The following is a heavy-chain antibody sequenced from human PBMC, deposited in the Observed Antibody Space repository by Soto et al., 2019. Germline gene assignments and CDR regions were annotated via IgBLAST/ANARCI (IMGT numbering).Heavy chain of an antibody. CDR1: GDSVSNNSGA. Sequence: SQTLSLTCAISGDSVSNNSGAWNWIRQSPSRGLEWLGRTYYRSKWYTDYAVSVKSRIAINPDTSKNHFSLQLNSVTPEDTALYYCAVGNKCCGSSTCYYGMDVWGQGTTVTVTS. V-gene: IGHV6-1*01. J-gene: IGHJ6*02. CDR3: AVGNKCCGSSTCYYGMDV. D-gene: IGHD2-2*01. CDR2: TYYRSKWYT.